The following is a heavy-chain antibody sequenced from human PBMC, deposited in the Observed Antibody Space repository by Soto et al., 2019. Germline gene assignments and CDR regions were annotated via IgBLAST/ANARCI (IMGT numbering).Heavy chain of an antibody. CDR1: GFTFSGSA. D-gene: IGHD6-6*01. CDR2: IRSKANSYAT. CDR3: TRRDSSSST. J-gene: IGHJ4*02. V-gene: IGHV3-73*02. Sequence: EVQLVESGGGLVQPGGSLKLSCAASGFTFSGSAMHWVRQASGKGLEWVGRIRSKANSYATAYAASVKGRSTISRDDAKNTAYLQMNSPKTEDTAVYYCTRRDSSSSTWGQGTLVTVSS.